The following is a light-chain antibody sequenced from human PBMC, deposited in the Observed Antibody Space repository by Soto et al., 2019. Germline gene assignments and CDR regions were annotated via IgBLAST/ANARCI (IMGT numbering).Light chain of an antibody. CDR3: QKYNSAPWP. V-gene: IGKV1-27*01. CDR2: AAS. CDR1: HDLDRW. Sequence: EIEVTQTTTSLCAAGGDRVTITCLAIHDLDRWLAWYQHKPWKVPKVLIYAASTLQSGVPSRFSGSGSGTDFTLTISSLQPEDVATYYCQKYNSAPWPFGQVT. J-gene: IGKJ1*01.